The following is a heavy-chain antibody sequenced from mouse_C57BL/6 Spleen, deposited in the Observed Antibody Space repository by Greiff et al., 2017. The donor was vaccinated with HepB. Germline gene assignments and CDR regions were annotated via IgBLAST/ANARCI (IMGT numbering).Heavy chain of an antibody. CDR2: IWSGGST. CDR1: GFSLTSYG. V-gene: IGHV2-2*01. CDR3: ASGLLLRDDYAMDY. Sequence: VHLVESGPGLVQPSQSLSITCTVSGFSLTSYGVHWVRQSPGKGLEWLGVIWSGGSTDYNAAFISRLSISKDNSKSQVFFKMNSLQADDTAIYYCASGLLLRDDYAMDYWGQGTSVTVSS. J-gene: IGHJ4*01. D-gene: IGHD1-1*01.